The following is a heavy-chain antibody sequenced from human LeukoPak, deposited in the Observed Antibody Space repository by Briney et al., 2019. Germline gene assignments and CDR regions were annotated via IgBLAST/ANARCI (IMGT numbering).Heavy chain of an antibody. CDR3: ARENSGSYTHFDY. Sequence: SETLSLTCTVSGGSISSYYGSWVRQPAGKGREWVGRIYTRGTPNYNPSLKTRVSMSVHTPKNQFSLKLSSVTAADTAVFYCARENSGSYTHFDYWGQGTLVTVSS. J-gene: IGHJ4*02. CDR2: IYTRGTP. V-gene: IGHV4-4*07. D-gene: IGHD1-26*01. CDR1: GGSISSYY.